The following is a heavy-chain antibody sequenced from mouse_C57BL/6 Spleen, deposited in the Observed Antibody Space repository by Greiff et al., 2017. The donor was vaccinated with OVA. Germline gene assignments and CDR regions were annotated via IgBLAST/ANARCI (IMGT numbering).Heavy chain of an antibody. CDR3: ARSLFYSNYEDATDY. CDR2: INPSNGGT. Sequence: QVQLKQPGTELVKPGASVKLSCKASGYTFTSYWMHWVKQRPGQGLEWIGNINPSNGGTNYNEKFKSKATLTVDKSSSTAYMQLSSLTSEDSAVYYCARSLFYSNYEDATDYWGQGTSVTVSS. CDR1: GYTFTSYW. J-gene: IGHJ4*01. D-gene: IGHD2-5*01. V-gene: IGHV1-53*01.